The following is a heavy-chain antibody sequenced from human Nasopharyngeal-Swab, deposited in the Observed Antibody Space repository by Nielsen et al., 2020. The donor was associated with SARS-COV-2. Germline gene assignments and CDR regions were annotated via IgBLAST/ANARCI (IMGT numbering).Heavy chain of an antibody. J-gene: IGHJ3*02. Sequence: SETLSLTCTFSGGSISSYSWSWIRQPPGKGLEWIGYIYYSGSTNYNPSLKSRVTISVDTSKNQFSLKLSSVTAADTAVYYCARAYDYVWGSYRYKLDAFDIWGQGTMVTVSS. CDR3: ARAYDYVWGSYRYKLDAFDI. CDR2: IYYSGST. CDR1: GGSISSYS. D-gene: IGHD3-16*02. V-gene: IGHV4-59*13.